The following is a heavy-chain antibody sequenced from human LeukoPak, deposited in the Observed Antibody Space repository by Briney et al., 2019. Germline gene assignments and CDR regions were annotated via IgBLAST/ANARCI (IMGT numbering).Heavy chain of an antibody. Sequence: PGGSLRLSCAASGFTFSSYTMSWVRQAPGKGLDWVSGISGSGGSTYYAYSVKGRLTISRDNSKNTLYLQMNSRRAEDTAVYYCAKDRYYDSSGPSDYWGQGTLVTVSS. J-gene: IGHJ4*02. V-gene: IGHV3-23*01. CDR2: ISGSGGST. D-gene: IGHD3-22*01. CDR1: GFTFSSYT. CDR3: AKDRYYDSSGPSDY.